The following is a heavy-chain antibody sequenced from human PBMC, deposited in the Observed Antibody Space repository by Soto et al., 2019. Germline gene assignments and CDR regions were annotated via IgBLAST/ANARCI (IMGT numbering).Heavy chain of an antibody. D-gene: IGHD6-13*01. CDR3: ARYMSSWAIIDY. CDR2: ISSSSSYT. Sequence: GGSLRLSCAASGFTFSDYYMSWIRQAPGKGLEWVSYISSSSSYTNYADSVKGRFTISRDNAKNSLYLQMNSLRAEDTAVYYCARYMSSWAIIDYWGQGTLVTVSS. CDR1: GFTFSDYY. J-gene: IGHJ4*02. V-gene: IGHV3-11*06.